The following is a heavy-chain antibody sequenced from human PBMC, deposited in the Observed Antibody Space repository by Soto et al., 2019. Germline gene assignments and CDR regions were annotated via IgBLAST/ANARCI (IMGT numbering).Heavy chain of an antibody. CDR2: IYYSGST. Sequence: QVQLQESGPGLVKPSQTLSLTCTVSGGSISSGGYYWSWIRQHPGKGLEWIGYIYYSGSTYYNPSLKSRVTISVDTSKNQFSLKLSSVTAADTAVYYCARGGCSGGSCYYYFDYWGQGTLVTVSS. J-gene: IGHJ4*02. CDR1: GGSISSGGYY. CDR3: ARGGCSGGSCYYYFDY. V-gene: IGHV4-31*03. D-gene: IGHD2-15*01.